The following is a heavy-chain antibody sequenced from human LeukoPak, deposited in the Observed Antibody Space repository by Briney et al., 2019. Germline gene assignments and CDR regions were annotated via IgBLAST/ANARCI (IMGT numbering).Heavy chain of an antibody. Sequence: PSETLSLTCAVYNGSFSGYYWSWIRQSPGKGLEWIGEINHSGGTNYNPSLKSRVTISVDKSKNQFSLKLSSVTAADTAVYYCARDRSDGSGSYYNQDDAFDIWGQGTMVTVSS. J-gene: IGHJ3*02. CDR1: NGSFSGYY. CDR2: INHSGGT. CDR3: ARDRSDGSGSYYNQDDAFDI. D-gene: IGHD3-10*01. V-gene: IGHV4-34*01.